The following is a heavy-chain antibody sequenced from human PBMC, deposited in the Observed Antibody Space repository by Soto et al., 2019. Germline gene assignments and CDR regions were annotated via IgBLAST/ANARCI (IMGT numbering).Heavy chain of an antibody. CDR2: ISNRGDT. D-gene: IGHD2-15*01. CDR3: AREPRYCRGGSCSITGDAYDI. V-gene: IGHV3-66*01. Sequence: GGSLRLCCTASGFIVSDTYVNWVRQAPGKGLEWVSVISNRGDTHYADSVRGRFSLSRDISDNTLHLQMNNLRVEDTAVYYCAREPRYCRGGSCSITGDAYDIWGQGTMVTVSS. J-gene: IGHJ3*02. CDR1: GFIVSDTY.